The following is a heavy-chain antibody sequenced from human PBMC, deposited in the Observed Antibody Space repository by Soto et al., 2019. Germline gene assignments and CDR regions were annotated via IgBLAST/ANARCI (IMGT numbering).Heavy chain of an antibody. V-gene: IGHV3-23*01. CDR1: GFTFSSYA. CDR2: ISGSGGST. J-gene: IGHJ4*02. Sequence: PGGSLRLSCAASGFTFSSYAMSWVRQAPGKGLEWVSAISGSGGSTYYADSVKGRFTISRDNSKNTLYLQMNSLRAEDTAVYYCAQEDVPIFGVDTFDYWGQGTLVTVSS. CDR3: AQEDVPIFGVDTFDY. D-gene: IGHD3-3*01.